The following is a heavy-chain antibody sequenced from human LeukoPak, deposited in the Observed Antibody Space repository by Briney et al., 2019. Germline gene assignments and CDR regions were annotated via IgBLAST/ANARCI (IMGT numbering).Heavy chain of an antibody. V-gene: IGHV3-30-3*01. CDR1: GFTFSTYT. Sequence: GGSLRLSCAASGFTFSTYTIHWVRQAPGKGLEWVAVISNDGHFKYYADSVKGRFTISTDNSKSTLFLQMNSLTIEDTAVYYCARETRLPHNDILINRRAFDIWGQGTILTVSS. CDR3: ARETRLPHNDILINRRAFDI. CDR2: ISNDGHFK. J-gene: IGHJ3*02. D-gene: IGHD3-9*01.